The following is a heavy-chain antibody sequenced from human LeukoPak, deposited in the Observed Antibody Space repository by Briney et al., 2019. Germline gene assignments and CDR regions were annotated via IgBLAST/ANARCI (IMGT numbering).Heavy chain of an antibody. V-gene: IGHV3-23*01. CDR3: AKMRRGWGLFDS. J-gene: IGHJ4*02. Sequence: PGGSLRLSCAASGYTFSMYAMSWVRQAPGKGLQWVSHISASGGAIYYADSVRGRFTVSRDNPMSAVYMQMNNLRPDDSAIYYCAKMRRGWGLFDSWGQGILVTVSS. CDR1: GYTFSMYA. D-gene: IGHD6-19*01. CDR2: ISASGGAI.